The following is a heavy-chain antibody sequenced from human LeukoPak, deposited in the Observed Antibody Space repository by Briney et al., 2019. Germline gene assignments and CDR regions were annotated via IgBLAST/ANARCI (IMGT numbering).Heavy chain of an antibody. D-gene: IGHD1-1*01. CDR2: ISNSGAGT. Sequence: GGSLRLSCAASGFTFSSYNMNWVRQAPGKGLEWVSTISNSGAGTYYADSVKGRFTISRDNSKDTLYLQMNSLRAEDTAVYYCAKAPLYKHYFDYWGQGTLVTVSS. CDR1: GFTFSSYN. CDR3: AKAPLYKHYFDY. J-gene: IGHJ4*02. V-gene: IGHV3-23*01.